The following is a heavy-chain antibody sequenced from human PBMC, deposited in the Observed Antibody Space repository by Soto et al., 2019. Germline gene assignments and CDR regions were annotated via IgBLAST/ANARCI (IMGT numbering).Heavy chain of an antibody. CDR3: ARDVGIWFGERSTSANYYYGRDV. V-gene: IGHV4-31*03. CDR2: IYYSGST. J-gene: IGHJ6*02. Sequence: QVQLQESGPGLVKPSQTLSLTCTVSGGSISSGGYYWTWIRQHPEKGREGIGYIYYSGSTHYNPSLQSRATISADTSKHQLSLDLNCVTGADTAVYYCARDVGIWFGERSTSANYYYGRDVWCQGTTVTVSS. CDR1: GGSISSGGYY. D-gene: IGHD3-10*01.